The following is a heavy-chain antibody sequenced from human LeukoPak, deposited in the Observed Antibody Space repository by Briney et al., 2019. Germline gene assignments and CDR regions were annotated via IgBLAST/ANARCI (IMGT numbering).Heavy chain of an antibody. CDR2: IWHDGSNK. D-gene: IGHD6-19*01. V-gene: IGHV3-33*01. CDR1: GFTFSSYG. J-gene: IGHJ4*02. CDR3: ARVSDYSSGWYGH. Sequence: GGSLRLSCAASGFTFSSYGMHWVRQAPGKGLEWVAAIWHDGSNKCYTDSVKGRFTISRDNSKNTLSLQMNSLRAEDTAVYYCARVSDYSSGWYGHWGQGTLVTVSS.